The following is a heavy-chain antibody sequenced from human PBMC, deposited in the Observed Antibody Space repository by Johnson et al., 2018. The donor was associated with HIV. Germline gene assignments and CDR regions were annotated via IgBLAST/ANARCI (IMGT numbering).Heavy chain of an antibody. Sequence: QVQLVESGGGLVQPGGSLRLSCVASGFTFSSNALNWFRQAPGKGLEWVAVISYVGTNEDYADSVRGRFTISRDNSKNTVYLQMNSLRAEDTAVYYCARGGAEWLAGENTFDIWGQGTMVTVSS. J-gene: IGHJ3*02. CDR1: GFTFSSNA. D-gene: IGHD6-19*01. CDR3: ARGGAEWLAGENTFDI. CDR2: ISYVGTNE. V-gene: IGHV3-30*14.